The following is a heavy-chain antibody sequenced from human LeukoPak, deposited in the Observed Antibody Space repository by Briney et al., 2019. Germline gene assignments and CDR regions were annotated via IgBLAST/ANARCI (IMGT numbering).Heavy chain of an antibody. D-gene: IGHD3-22*01. V-gene: IGHV4-30-4*07. Sequence: SETLSLTCAVSGGSISSGGYSWSWIRQPPGKGLEWIGYIYYSGSTYYNPSLQTRVTISVDKSKNQFSLKLSSVTAADTAVYYCARALITMIVVQDAFDIWGQGTMVTVSS. J-gene: IGHJ3*02. CDR3: ARALITMIVVQDAFDI. CDR1: GGSISSGGYS. CDR2: IYYSGST.